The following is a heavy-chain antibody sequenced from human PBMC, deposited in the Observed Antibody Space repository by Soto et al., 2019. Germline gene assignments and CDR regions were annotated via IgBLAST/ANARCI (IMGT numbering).Heavy chain of an antibody. J-gene: IGHJ5*02. CDR3: ARGWLDP. CDR1: GFTVSSNY. V-gene: IGHV3-66*01. CDR2: IYSANST. Sequence: EMQVVESGGGLVQPGGSQRLSCAASGFTVSSNYMNWVRQAPGKGLEWVSVIYSANSTYYADSVKGRFTISRDNSKNTLYLQMNNLRVEDTAVYYCARGWLDPWGQGTLVTVSS.